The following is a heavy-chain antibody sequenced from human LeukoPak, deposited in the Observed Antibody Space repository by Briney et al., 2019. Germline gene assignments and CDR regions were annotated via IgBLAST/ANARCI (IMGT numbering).Heavy chain of an antibody. J-gene: IGHJ3*02. CDR2: IYSGGST. D-gene: IGHD4-23*01. CDR3: AGAMTTVVTKWTVNAFDI. CDR1: GFTVSSNY. V-gene: IGHV3-66*01. Sequence: GGSLRLSCAASGFTVSSNYMSWVRQAPGKGLEWVSVIYSGGSTYYADSVKGRFTISRDNSKNTLYLQMNSLRAEDTAVYYCAGAMTTVVTKWTVNAFDIWGQGTMVTVSS.